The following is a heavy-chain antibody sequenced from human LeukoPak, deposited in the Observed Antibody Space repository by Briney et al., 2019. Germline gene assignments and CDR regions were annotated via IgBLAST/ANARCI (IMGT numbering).Heavy chain of an antibody. Sequence: GGSLRLSCAASTFTFDDYGMSWVRQAPGKGPEWVSAINWNGGSTGYAGSVKGRFTISRDNAKNSLYLQMNSLRAEDTALYYCARGYFVRNDYWGQGTLVTVSS. D-gene: IGHD3-10*02. CDR2: INWNGGST. CDR3: ARGYFVRNDY. J-gene: IGHJ4*02. CDR1: TFTFDDYG. V-gene: IGHV3-20*04.